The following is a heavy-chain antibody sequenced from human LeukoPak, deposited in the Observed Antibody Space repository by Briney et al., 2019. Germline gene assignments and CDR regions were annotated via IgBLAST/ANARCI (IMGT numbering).Heavy chain of an antibody. J-gene: IGHJ5*02. D-gene: IGHD3-10*01. Sequence: GESLKISCKGSGYSFTRYWIAWVRQMPGKGLEWMGIIYPGDSDTRYSPSFQGQVTISADKSISTAYLQWSSLKASDTAIYYCARRGYYGSGSYYNNWFDPWGQGTLVTVSS. CDR1: GYSFTRYW. V-gene: IGHV5-51*01. CDR3: ARRGYYGSGSYYNNWFDP. CDR2: IYPGDSDT.